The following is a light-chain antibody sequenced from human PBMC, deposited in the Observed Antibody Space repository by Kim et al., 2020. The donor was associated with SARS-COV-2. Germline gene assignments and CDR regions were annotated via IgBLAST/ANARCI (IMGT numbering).Light chain of an antibody. Sequence: SASVGDRVTSTCRASQTISTWLAWYQQKPGKAPKLLLYLASTLESGGPSRFSGSGSGTEFTLTIDSLQPDDFAAYYCQHYIRFPYTFGQGTKLEI. CDR2: LAS. J-gene: IGKJ2*01. CDR1: QTISTW. CDR3: QHYIRFPYT. V-gene: IGKV1-5*03.